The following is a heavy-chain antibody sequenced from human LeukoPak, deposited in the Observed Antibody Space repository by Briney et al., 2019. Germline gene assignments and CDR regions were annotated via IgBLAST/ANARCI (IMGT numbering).Heavy chain of an antibody. D-gene: IGHD3-22*01. Sequence: PGGSLRLSCAASGFTFSSYWMHWVRQAPGKGLVWVSRIDSDGSSTSYADSVKGRFTISRDNAKNTLYLQMNSLRAEDTAVYYCARGYKSDYYDSSGYYAPPDYWGQGTLVTVSS. V-gene: IGHV3-74*01. CDR2: IDSDGSST. CDR1: GFTFSSYW. J-gene: IGHJ4*02. CDR3: ARGYKSDYYDSSGYYAPPDY.